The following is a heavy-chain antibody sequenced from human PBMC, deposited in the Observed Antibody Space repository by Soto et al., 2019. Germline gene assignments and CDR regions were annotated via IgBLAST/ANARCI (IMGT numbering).Heavy chain of an antibody. Sequence: QVQLVQSGAEVKKPGTSVKVSCKASGYTFTGYYMHWVRQAPGQGLEWMGWINPNSGGTNYAQKFQGRVTMTRDTSISTAYMELSRLRSDDTAVYYCALPPNSGYDFVSREIDYWGQGTLVTVSS. CDR2: INPNSGGT. CDR3: ALPPNSGYDFVSREIDY. D-gene: IGHD5-12*01. CDR1: GYTFTGYY. V-gene: IGHV1-2*02. J-gene: IGHJ4*02.